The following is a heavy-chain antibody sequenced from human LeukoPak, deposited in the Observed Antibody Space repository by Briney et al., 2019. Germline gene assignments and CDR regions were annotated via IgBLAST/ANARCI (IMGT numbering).Heavy chain of an antibody. Sequence: EASVKVSCKASGGTFSSYAISWVRQAPGQGLEWMGGIIPIFGTANYAQKFQGRVTITADESTSTAYMELSSLRSEDTAVYYCARGPRPSIHNPAYRYYYFMDVWGKGTTVTVSS. J-gene: IGHJ6*03. CDR2: IIPIFGTA. D-gene: IGHD1-1*01. CDR1: GGTFSSYA. V-gene: IGHV1-69*13. CDR3: ARGPRPSIHNPAYRYYYFMDV.